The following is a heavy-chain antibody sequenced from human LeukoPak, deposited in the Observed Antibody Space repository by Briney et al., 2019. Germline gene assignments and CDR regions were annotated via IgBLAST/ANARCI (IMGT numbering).Heavy chain of an antibody. D-gene: IGHD2-15*01. J-gene: IGHJ4*02. CDR1: GGSFSGYY. V-gene: IGHV4-34*01. CDR3: ARLYCSGGSCYLPD. Sequence: PSETLSLTCAVYGGSFSGYYWSWIRQPPGKGLEWIGEINHSGSTNYNPSLRSRVTISVDTSKNQFSLKLSSVTAADTAVYYCARLYCSGGSCYLPDWGQGTLVTVSS. CDR2: INHSGST.